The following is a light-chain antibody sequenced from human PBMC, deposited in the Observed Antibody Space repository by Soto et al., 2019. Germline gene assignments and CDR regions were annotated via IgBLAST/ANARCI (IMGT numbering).Light chain of an antibody. V-gene: IGLV2-23*01. CDR1: SSDVGSYNL. CDR2: EGS. CDR3: CSYAGSSTGV. J-gene: IGLJ3*02. Sequence: QSVLTQPASVSGSPGQSITISCTGTSSDVGSYNLVSWYQQHPGKAPKLMIYEGSKRPSGVSNRFSGSKSGITASLTISGLQAEDEADYYCCSYAGSSTGVFGGGTKVTVL.